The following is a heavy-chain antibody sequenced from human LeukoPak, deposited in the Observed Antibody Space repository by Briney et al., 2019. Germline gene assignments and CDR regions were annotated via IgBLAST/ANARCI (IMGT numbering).Heavy chain of an antibody. D-gene: IGHD3-10*01. Sequence: GASVKVSCKASGGTFSSYAISWVRHAPGQGLEWMGGIIPIFGTAHYAQKLQGTVTITTDESTSTAYIELSSVRSEDTAVYYCARNWVTISDVAFDIWGQGTMVTVSS. CDR3: ARNWVTISDVAFDI. CDR1: GGTFSSYA. V-gene: IGHV1-69*05. J-gene: IGHJ3*02. CDR2: IIPIFGTA.